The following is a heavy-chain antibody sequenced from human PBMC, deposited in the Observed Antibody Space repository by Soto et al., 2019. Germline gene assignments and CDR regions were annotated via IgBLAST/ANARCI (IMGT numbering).Heavy chain of an antibody. CDR1: GFTFSSYS. CDR3: AREKYSSGWYPDY. V-gene: IGHV3-21*01. CDR2: ISSSSSYI. J-gene: IGHJ4*02. Sequence: EVQLVESGGGLVKPGGSLRLSCAASGFTFSSYSMNWVRQAPGKGLEWVSSISSSSSYIYYADSVKGRFTISRDNAKNSLYLKMNSLRAEDTAVYYCAREKYSSGWYPDYWGQGTLVTVSS. D-gene: IGHD6-19*01.